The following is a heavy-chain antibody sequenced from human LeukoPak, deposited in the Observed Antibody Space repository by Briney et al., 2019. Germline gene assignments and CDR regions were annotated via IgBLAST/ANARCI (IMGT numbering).Heavy chain of an antibody. J-gene: IGHJ4*02. CDR2: IYYSGST. V-gene: IGHV4-39*01. Sequence: SETLSLTCTVSGGSISSYYWSWVRQPPGKGLEWIGSIYYSGSTYYNPSLKSRVTISVDTSKNQFSLKLSSVTAADTAVYYCASYVLLWFGELSPPGNWGQGTLVTVSS. CDR1: GGSISSYY. D-gene: IGHD3-10*01. CDR3: ASYVLLWFGELSPPGN.